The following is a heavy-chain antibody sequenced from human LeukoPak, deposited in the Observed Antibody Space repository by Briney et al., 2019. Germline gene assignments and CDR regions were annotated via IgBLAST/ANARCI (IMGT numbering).Heavy chain of an antibody. CDR3: AKDIVGVLRFLEDKSDY. CDR2: INHSGST. Sequence: SETLSLTCAVYGGSFSGYYWSWIRQPPGKGLEWIGEINHSGSTNYNPSLKSRVTISVDTSKNQFSLKLSSVTAADTAVYYCAKDIVGVLRFLEDKSDYWGQGTLVTVSS. V-gene: IGHV4-34*01. D-gene: IGHD3-3*01. J-gene: IGHJ4*02. CDR1: GGSFSGYY.